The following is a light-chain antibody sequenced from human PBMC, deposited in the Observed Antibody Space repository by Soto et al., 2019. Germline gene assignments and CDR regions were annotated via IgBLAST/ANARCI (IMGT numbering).Light chain of an antibody. J-gene: IGKJ1*01. Sequence: EIVMTQSPATLSVSPGERATPSCRASQSVSSNLAWYQQKPGQAPRLLIYGASTRATGIPARFSGSGSGTEFTLTISSLQSEDFAVYYCQQYNNWWTFGHGTKV. V-gene: IGKV3-15*01. CDR3: QQYNNWWT. CDR2: GAS. CDR1: QSVSSN.